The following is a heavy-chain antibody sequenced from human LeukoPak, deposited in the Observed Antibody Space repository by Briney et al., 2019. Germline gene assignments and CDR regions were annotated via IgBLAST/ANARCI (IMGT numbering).Heavy chain of an antibody. CDR3: ATGPPRDDYGDYPPRDY. CDR1: EFTFSSYS. J-gene: IGHJ4*02. D-gene: IGHD4-17*01. V-gene: IGHV3-21*01. Sequence: GGSLRLSCAASEFTFSSYSMNWVRQAPGKGLECVSSISSSSSYIYYADSVKGRFTISRDNAKNSLYLQMNSLRAEDTAVYYCATGPPRDDYGDYPPRDYWGQGTLVTVSS. CDR2: ISSSSSYI.